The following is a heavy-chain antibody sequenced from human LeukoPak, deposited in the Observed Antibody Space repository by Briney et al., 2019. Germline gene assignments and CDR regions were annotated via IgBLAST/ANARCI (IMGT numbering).Heavy chain of an antibody. CDR2: IYYSGST. Sequence: PSETLSLTCTVSGGSISSYYWSWIRQPPGKGLEWIGYIYYSGSTNYNPSLKSRVTISVDTSKNQFSLKLSSVTAADTAVYYCARGPDSGYGDFGYWGQGTLVTVSS. J-gene: IGHJ4*02. V-gene: IGHV4-59*01. CDR3: ARGPDSGYGDFGY. D-gene: IGHD5-12*01. CDR1: GGSISSYY.